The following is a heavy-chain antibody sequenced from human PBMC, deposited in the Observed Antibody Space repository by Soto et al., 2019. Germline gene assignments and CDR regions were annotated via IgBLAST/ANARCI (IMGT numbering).Heavy chain of an antibody. CDR3: AGGGVRGVITRTRDYYGMDV. Sequence: ASVKVSCKASGGTFSSYTISWVRQAPGQGLEWMGRIIPILGIANYAQKFQGRVTITADKSTSTAYMELSSLRSEDTAMYYCAGGGVRGVITRTRDYYGMDVWGQGTTVTVSS. J-gene: IGHJ6*02. CDR1: GGTFSSYT. D-gene: IGHD3-10*01. CDR2: IIPILGIA. V-gene: IGHV1-69*02.